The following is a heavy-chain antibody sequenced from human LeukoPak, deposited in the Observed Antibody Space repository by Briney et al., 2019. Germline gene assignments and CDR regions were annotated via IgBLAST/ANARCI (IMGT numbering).Heavy chain of an antibody. CDR2: INGYGSST. Sequence: GGSLRLSCAASGFTFVSYWMHWVRQAPGKGLVWVSRINGYGSSTDFADSVKGRFTISRDNAKNTMYLQMNSLRAEDTAVYYCARDAPGNTALDYWGQGTLVTVSS. CDR1: GFTFVSYW. CDR3: ARDAPGNTALDY. V-gene: IGHV3-74*01. J-gene: IGHJ4*02. D-gene: IGHD5-18*01.